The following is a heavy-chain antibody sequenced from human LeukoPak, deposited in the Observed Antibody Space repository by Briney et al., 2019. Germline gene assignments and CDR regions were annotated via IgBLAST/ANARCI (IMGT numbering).Heavy chain of an antibody. CDR2: IIPIFGTA. Sequence: ASVKVSCKASGGTFSSYAISWVRQAPGQWLEWMGAIIPIFGTANYAQKFQGRVTITADKSTSTAYMVLSSLRSEDTAVYYCARVVQLWLRNYYYYYMDVWGKGTTVTVSS. CDR1: GGTFSSYA. CDR3: ARVVQLWLRNYYYYYMDV. D-gene: IGHD5-18*01. J-gene: IGHJ6*03. V-gene: IGHV1-69*06.